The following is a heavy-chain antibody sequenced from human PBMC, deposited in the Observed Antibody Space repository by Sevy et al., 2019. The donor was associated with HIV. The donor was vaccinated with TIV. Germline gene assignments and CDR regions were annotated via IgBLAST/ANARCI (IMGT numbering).Heavy chain of an antibody. Sequence: GGSLRPSCAASGFTFSSYALHWVRQAPGKGLEWVAVISYDDGSNRNYADSVKGRFTISRDNSKNTVYLQMNSLRPEDTAVYYCARDSGYCGGDCYGPGGYWGQGTLVTVSS. J-gene: IGHJ4*02. CDR3: ARDSGYCGGDCYGPGGY. D-gene: IGHD2-21*02. CDR1: GFTFSSYA. V-gene: IGHV3-30-3*01. CDR2: ISYDDGSNR.